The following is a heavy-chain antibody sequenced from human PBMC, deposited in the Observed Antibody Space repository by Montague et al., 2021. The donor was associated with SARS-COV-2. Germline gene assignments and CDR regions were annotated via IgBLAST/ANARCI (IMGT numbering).Heavy chain of an antibody. CDR2: IYYSGST. CDR1: GGSISSSSYY. J-gene: IGHJ4*02. CDR3: AREGGWLSRGCYYFDY. D-gene: IGHD3-22*01. Sequence: SETLSLTCTVSGGSISSSSYYWGWIRQPPGKGLEWIGSIYYSGSTYYNPSLKSRVTISVDTSKNQFSLKLSSVTAADTAVYYCAREGGWLSRGCYYFDYWGQGTLVTVSS. V-gene: IGHV4-39*07.